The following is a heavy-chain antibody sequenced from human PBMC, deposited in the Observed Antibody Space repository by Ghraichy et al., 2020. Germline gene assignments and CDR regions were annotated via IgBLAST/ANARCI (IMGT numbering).Heavy chain of an antibody. CDR2: INHSGST. V-gene: IGHV4-34*01. Sequence: SQTLSLTCAVYGGSFSGYYWSWIRQPPGKGLEWIGEINHSGSTNYNPSLKSRVTISVDTSKNQFSLKLSSVTAADTAVYYCARAAGYFDWLLYPRWFDPWGQGTLVTVSS. J-gene: IGHJ5*02. CDR3: ARAAGYFDWLLYPRWFDP. CDR1: GGSFSGYY. D-gene: IGHD3-9*01.